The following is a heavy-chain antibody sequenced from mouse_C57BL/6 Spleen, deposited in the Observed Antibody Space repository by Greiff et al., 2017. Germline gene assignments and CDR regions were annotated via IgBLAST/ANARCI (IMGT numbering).Heavy chain of an antibody. CDR2: INPSSGYT. D-gene: IGHD1-1*01. Sequence: QVQLQQSGAELARPGASVKMSCKASGYTFTSYTMHWVKQRPGQGLEWIGYINPSSGYTKYNQKFKDKATLTADKSSSTAYMQLSSLTSEDSAVYYCARSLSYGSSLRYFDYWGQGTTLTVAS. CDR3: ARSLSYGSSLRYFDY. J-gene: IGHJ2*01. CDR1: GYTFTSYT. V-gene: IGHV1-4*01.